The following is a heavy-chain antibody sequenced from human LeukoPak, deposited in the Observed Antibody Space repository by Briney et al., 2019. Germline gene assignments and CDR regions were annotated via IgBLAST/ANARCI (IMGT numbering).Heavy chain of an antibody. V-gene: IGHV1-69*05. CDR3: ARGHFPYSGSTYSEYFQH. J-gene: IGHJ1*01. Sequence: ASVKVSCKASGGTFISYAISWVRQAPGQGLEWMGGIIPIFGTANYAQKFQGRVTITTDESTSTAYMELSSLRSEDTAVYYCARGHFPYSGSTYSEYFQHWGQGTLVTVSS. D-gene: IGHD6-6*01. CDR1: GGTFISYA. CDR2: IIPIFGTA.